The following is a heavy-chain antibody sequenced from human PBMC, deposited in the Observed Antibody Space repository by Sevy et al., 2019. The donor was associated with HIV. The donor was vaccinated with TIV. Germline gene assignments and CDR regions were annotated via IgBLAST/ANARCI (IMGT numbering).Heavy chain of an antibody. CDR2: IYYSGST. J-gene: IGHJ4*02. V-gene: IGHV4-59*01. CDR3: ARDKNRYDSSGYYDY. D-gene: IGHD3-22*01. CDR1: GGSISSYY. Sequence: SETLSLTCTVSGGSISSYYWSWIRQPPGKGLEWIGYIYYSGSTNYNPSLKSRVTISVDTSKNQFSLKLSSVTAADTAVDYGARDKNRYDSSGYYDYWGQGTLVTVSS.